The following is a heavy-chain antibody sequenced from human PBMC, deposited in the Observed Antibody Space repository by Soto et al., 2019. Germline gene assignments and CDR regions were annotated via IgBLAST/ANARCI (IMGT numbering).Heavy chain of an antibody. Sequence: EVQLVESGGGLVQPGGSLRLSCAASGFTFSSYSMNWVRQAPGKGLEWVSDISSSSSTIYYADSVKGRFTISRDNPKNSLYLQMNGRRDEDTAVYYWARARARITMIVVVSRHDAFDIWGQGTMVTVSS. CDR2: ISSSSSTI. D-gene: IGHD3-22*01. CDR3: ARARARITMIVVVSRHDAFDI. CDR1: GFTFSSYS. J-gene: IGHJ3*02. V-gene: IGHV3-48*02.